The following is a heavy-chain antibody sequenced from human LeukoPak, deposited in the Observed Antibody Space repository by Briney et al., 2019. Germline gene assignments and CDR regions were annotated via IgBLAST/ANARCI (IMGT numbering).Heavy chain of an antibody. V-gene: IGHV4-34*01. J-gene: IGHJ5*02. CDR1: GGSFSGYY. D-gene: IGHD5-24*01. CDR2: INHSGST. Sequence: PSETLSLTCAVYGGSFSGYYWSWIRQPPGKGLEWIGEINHSGSTNYNPSLKSRVTISVDTSKNQFSLKLSSVTAADTAVYYCARGRGRWLQFTPRWFDPWGQGTLVTVSS. CDR3: ARGRGRWLQFTPRWFDP.